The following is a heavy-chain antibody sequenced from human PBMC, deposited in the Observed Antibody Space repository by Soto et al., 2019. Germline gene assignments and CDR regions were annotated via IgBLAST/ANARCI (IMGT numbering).Heavy chain of an antibody. J-gene: IGHJ4*02. CDR2: ISSNSNYI. CDR3: ARGRLMGDY. Sequence: EVQLVESRGGLVKPGGSLRLSCVASGFTFSSYTMNWVRQAPGKGLEWVSSISSNSNYIYYADSVKGRFTISRDNAKNSLYLQMNSLRADDTAVYYCARGRLMGDYWGQGTLVTVSS. V-gene: IGHV3-21*01. D-gene: IGHD3-16*01. CDR1: GFTFSSYT.